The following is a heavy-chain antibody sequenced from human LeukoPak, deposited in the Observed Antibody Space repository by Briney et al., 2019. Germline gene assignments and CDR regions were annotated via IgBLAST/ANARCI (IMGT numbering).Heavy chain of an antibody. CDR1: GYTFTGYY. Sequence: ASVKVPCKASGYTFTGYYMHWVRQAPGQGLEWMGWINPNSGGTNYAQKFQGWVTMTRDTSISTAYMELSRLRSDDTAVYYCARHNTAMVGYYFDYWGQGTLVTVSS. V-gene: IGHV1-2*04. CDR2: INPNSGGT. D-gene: IGHD5-18*01. J-gene: IGHJ4*02. CDR3: ARHNTAMVGYYFDY.